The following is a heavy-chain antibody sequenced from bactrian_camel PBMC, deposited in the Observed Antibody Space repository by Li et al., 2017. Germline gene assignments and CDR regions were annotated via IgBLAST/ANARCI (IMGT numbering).Heavy chain of an antibody. V-gene: IGHV3S67*01. D-gene: IGHD2*01. CDR2: IDKDGTT. CDR1: GLTATGLTASDYC. CDR3: AADVSLYCGKDYDVPGWY. Sequence: QLVESGGGSVQTGGSLRLSCAASGLTATGLTASDYCMGWFRQAPGKEREGVAHIDKDGTTTYADSVKGRFTISRDNAKKSLSLQMTSLKTEDSAMYYCAADVSLYCGKDYDVPGWYWGQGTQVTVS. J-gene: IGHJ4*01.